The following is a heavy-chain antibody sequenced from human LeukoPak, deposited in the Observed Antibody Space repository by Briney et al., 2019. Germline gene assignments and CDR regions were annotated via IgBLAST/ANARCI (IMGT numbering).Heavy chain of an antibody. CDR3: TRHVPNNGYANFDY. CDR2: IRSKASSYAT. D-gene: IGHD5-12*01. V-gene: IGHV3-73*01. Sequence: GSLRLSCAASGFTFSGSAMHWVRQASGKGLEWVGRIRSKASSYATVYAASVKGRFTISRDDSKKTAYLQMNSLKTEDTAVYYCTRHVPNNGYANFDYWGQGTLVTVSS. CDR1: GFTFSGSA. J-gene: IGHJ4*02.